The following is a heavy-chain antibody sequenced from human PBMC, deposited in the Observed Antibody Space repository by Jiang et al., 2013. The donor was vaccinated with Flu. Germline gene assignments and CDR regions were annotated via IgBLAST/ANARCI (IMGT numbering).Heavy chain of an antibody. D-gene: IGHD6-13*01. J-gene: IGHJ4*02. CDR2: INTNTGNP. Sequence: QSGSELKKPGASVKVSCKASGYPFTSYAINWVRQAPGQGLEWMGWINTNTGNPTYAQGFTGRFVLSLDTSVSTASLQISSLKAEDTAVYFCARDVGQLGFDYWGQGTLVTVSS. CDR3: ARDVGQLGFDY. CDR1: GYPFTSYA. V-gene: IGHV7-4-1*02.